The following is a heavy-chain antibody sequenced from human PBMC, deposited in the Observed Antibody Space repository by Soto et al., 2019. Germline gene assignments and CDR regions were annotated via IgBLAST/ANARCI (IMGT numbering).Heavy chain of an antibody. Sequence: EVQLVESGGGLVQPGGSLKLSCAVSGFTFSGSAMHWVRQASGKGLEWVGRIRSKSNSYATAYAASVKGRFTISRDDSKHTAYLQRNSLKTADTAVYYCTRGYGDYVRDYWGQGTLVTVSS. V-gene: IGHV3-73*01. CDR3: TRGYGDYVRDY. J-gene: IGHJ4*02. D-gene: IGHD4-17*01. CDR2: IRSKSNSYAT. CDR1: GFTFSGSA.